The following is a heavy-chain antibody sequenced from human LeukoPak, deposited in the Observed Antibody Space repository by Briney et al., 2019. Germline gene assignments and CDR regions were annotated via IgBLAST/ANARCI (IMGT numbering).Heavy chain of an antibody. CDR2: FDPEDDEI. J-gene: IGHJ4*02. V-gene: IGHV1-24*01. CDR1: GYTLTELS. Sequence: ASVKVSCKVSGYTLTELSMHWVRQTPGKGLEWMGGFDPEDDEIIYAQRFQGRVTMTEDASTDTAHMELRSLRSEDTAVYYCATETGNFYFYSWGQGTLVTVSS. D-gene: IGHD1-7*01. CDR3: ATETGNFYFYS.